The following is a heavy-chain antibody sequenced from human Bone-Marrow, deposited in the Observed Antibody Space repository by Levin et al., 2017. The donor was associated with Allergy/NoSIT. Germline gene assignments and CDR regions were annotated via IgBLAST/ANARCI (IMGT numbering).Heavy chain of an antibody. D-gene: IGHD4-17*01. J-gene: IGHJ4*02. CDR3: ARDLSAGDYVFDY. Sequence: GESLKISCAASGITVSYNYMNWVRQSPGKGLEWVSVLYSGGNTHYADSVKGRFTISRDNSKNTLYLQMDNLRAEDTAMYYCARDLSAGDYVFDYWGQGTLVSVSS. CDR1: GITVSYNY. CDR2: LYSGGNT. V-gene: IGHV3-53*01.